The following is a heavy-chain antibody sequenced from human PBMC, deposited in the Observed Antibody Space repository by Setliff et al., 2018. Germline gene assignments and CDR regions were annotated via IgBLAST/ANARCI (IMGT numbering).Heavy chain of an antibody. CDR2: IYHDGNP. J-gene: IGHJ4*02. V-gene: IGHV4-59*12. Sequence: SETLSLTCTVSGDSISSYYWSWIRQPAGKGLEWIGFIYHDGNPKFNPSVNYNPSLKSRVTMSIDKSKNQFSLNLRSVTAADTAVYYCTRGGERYYCARDQGSYGYRAFDFWGQGTLVTVSS. CDR1: GDSISSYY. CDR3: TRGGERYYCARDQGSYGYRAFDF. D-gene: IGHD5-18*01.